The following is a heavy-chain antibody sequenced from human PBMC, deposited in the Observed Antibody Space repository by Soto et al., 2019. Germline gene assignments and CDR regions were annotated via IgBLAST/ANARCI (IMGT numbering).Heavy chain of an antibody. CDR2: VYYGGST. V-gene: IGHV4-39*01. D-gene: IGHD3-9*01. J-gene: IGHJ4*02. Sequence: PSETLSLTCTVSGGSISRSSYYWGWIRQPPGKGLEWIGNVYYGGSTYYNPSLKSRVTISVETSKSQFSLKLSSVTAADTAVYYCASRYGPSEFDHWGQGSLVTVSS. CDR3: ASRYGPSEFDH. CDR1: GGSISRSSYY.